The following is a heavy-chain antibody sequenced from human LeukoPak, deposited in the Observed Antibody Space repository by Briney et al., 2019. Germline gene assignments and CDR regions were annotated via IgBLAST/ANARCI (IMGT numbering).Heavy chain of an antibody. J-gene: IGHJ4*02. CDR3: ARGPMSIDY. V-gene: IGHV4-34*01. CDR2: INHSGST. CDR1: GGSFSGYY. D-gene: IGHD3-22*01. Sequence: SETLSLTCAVSGGSFSGYYWSWIRQPPGKGLEWIGEINHSGSTNYNPSLKSRVTISVDTSKNQFSLKLSSVTAADTAVYYCARGPMSIDYWGQGTLVTVSS.